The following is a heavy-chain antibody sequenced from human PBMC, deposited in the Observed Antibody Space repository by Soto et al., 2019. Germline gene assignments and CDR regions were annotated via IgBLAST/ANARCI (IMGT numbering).Heavy chain of an antibody. D-gene: IGHD6-19*01. CDR1: GFTFSSSA. V-gene: IGHV3-23*01. CDR3: AKDGQWLDVHFDY. J-gene: IGHJ4*02. Sequence: GGSLRLSCTASGFTFSSSAMSWVRQAPGKGLEWVSISSASGGSTYHADAVKGRFSISRDNSKNTLYLQMTRLRTEDTAVYYWAKDGQWLDVHFDYWGQGALVTVSS. CDR2: SSASGGST.